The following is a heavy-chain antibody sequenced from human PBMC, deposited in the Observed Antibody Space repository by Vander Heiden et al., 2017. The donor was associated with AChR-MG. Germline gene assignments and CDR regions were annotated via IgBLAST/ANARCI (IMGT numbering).Heavy chain of an antibody. CDR2: ISPIYGTA. CDR3: ARDLSGWYGGYYYYGMDV. D-gene: IGHD6-19*01. V-gene: IGHV1-69*01. Sequence: QVQLVQSGAEVKKPGSSVKVSCKASGGTFSSYAISWVRPAPGPGLGWMGGISPIYGTASYAQKFQGRVTMTADESTSTAYMELSSLRSEDTAVYYCARDLSGWYGGYYYYGMDVWGQGTTVTVSS. CDR1: GGTFSSYA. J-gene: IGHJ6*02.